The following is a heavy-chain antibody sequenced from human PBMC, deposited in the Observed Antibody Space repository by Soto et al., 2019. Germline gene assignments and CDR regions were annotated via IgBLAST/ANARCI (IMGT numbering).Heavy chain of an antibody. V-gene: IGHV3-9*01. J-gene: IGHJ6*02. CDR1: GFTFDDYA. D-gene: IGHD3-10*01. Sequence: EVQLVDSGGGLVQPGRSLRLSCAVSGFTFDDYAMHWVRQAPGKGLEWVSGISWNGASIGYADSVKGRFTISRDNAKNSLYLQMNSLRPEDTVLYYCVKDTGTGVDHYYGMDVWGQGTTVTVSS. CDR3: VKDTGTGVDHYYGMDV. CDR2: ISWNGASI.